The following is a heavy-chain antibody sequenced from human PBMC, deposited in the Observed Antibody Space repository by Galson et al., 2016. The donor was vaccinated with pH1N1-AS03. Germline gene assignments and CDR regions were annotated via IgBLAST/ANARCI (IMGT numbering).Heavy chain of an antibody. Sequence: SLRLSCAASGFTFRSYGMHWVRQTPGKGLQWVAVISYDESKKLYADSVRGRSTISRDNSKNTLYLQMNSLRPEDTAVYFCARSQSFYVDYFDNWGQGTLATVSS. CDR1: GFTFRSYG. J-gene: IGHJ4*02. V-gene: IGHV3-30*03. CDR2: ISYDESKK. D-gene: IGHD3-10*02. CDR3: ARSQSFYVDYFDN.